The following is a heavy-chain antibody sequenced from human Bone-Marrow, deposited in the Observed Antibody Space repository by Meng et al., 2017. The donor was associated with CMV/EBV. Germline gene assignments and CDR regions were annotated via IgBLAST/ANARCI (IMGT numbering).Heavy chain of an antibody. V-gene: IGHV3-23*01. CDR3: AKETRGSIDY. CDR2: FSGSGGST. J-gene: IGHJ4*02. Sequence: GESLKISCAASGFTFSSYAMSWVRQAPGKGLEWVSAFSGSGGSTYYADSVKGRFTISRDNSKNTLYLQMNSLRAEDTAVYYCAKETRGSIDYWGQGTLVTVSS. CDR1: GFTFSSYA. D-gene: IGHD3-10*01.